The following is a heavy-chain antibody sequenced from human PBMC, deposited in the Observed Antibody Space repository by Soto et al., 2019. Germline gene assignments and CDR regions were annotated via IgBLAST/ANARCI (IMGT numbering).Heavy chain of an antibody. Sequence: PGGSLRLSCTASGFIFNTYDIHWVRQALGKGVEWVAGISYDGSYKYYGDSVKGRFTISRDNAKNTVFLQMNSVGGEDTAVYYCANGRRGDYDPEFDFWGQGTLVTVSS. D-gene: IGHD2-21*02. CDR2: ISYDGSYK. CDR3: ANGRRGDYDPEFDF. V-gene: IGHV3-30*18. CDR1: GFIFNTYD. J-gene: IGHJ4*02.